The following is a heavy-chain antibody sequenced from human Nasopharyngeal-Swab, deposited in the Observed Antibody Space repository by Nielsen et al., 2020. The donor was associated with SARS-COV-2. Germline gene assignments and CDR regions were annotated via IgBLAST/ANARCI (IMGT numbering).Heavy chain of an antibody. V-gene: IGHV3-9*01. Sequence: SLKISCAASGFTFDDYAMHWVRQAPGKGLEWVSGISWNSGSIGHADSVKGRFTISRDNAKNSLYLQMNSLRAEDTALYYCAKDQRAAAPGYYGMDVWGQGTTVTVSS. CDR3: AKDQRAAAPGYYGMDV. CDR1: GFTFDDYA. J-gene: IGHJ6*02. CDR2: ISWNSGSI. D-gene: IGHD6-13*01.